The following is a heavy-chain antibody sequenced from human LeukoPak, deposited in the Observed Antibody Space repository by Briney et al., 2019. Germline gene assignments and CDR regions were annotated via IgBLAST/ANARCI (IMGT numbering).Heavy chain of an antibody. CDR1: GGSISSYY. J-gene: IGHJ5*02. Sequence: SETLSLTCTVSGGSISSYYWSWIRQPAGKGLEWIGRIYTSGSTNYNPSLKSRVTISVDTSKNQFSLKLSSVTAADTAVYYCARSLGSGDFPPYTWFDPWGQGTLVTVSS. D-gene: IGHD3-10*01. V-gene: IGHV4-4*07. CDR3: ARSLGSGDFPPYTWFDP. CDR2: IYTSGST.